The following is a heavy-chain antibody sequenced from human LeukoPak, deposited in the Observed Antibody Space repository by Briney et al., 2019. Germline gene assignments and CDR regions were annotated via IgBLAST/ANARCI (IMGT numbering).Heavy chain of an antibody. V-gene: IGHV1-2*02. Sequence: ASVKVSCKASGYTFTSYDINWVRQATGQGLEWMGWINPNSGGTNYAQKFQGRVTMTRDTSISTAYMELSRLRSDDTAVYYCARGATIRGFYFDYWGQGTLVTVSS. CDR3: ARGATIRGFYFDY. D-gene: IGHD5-12*01. J-gene: IGHJ4*02. CDR2: INPNSGGT. CDR1: GYTFTSYD.